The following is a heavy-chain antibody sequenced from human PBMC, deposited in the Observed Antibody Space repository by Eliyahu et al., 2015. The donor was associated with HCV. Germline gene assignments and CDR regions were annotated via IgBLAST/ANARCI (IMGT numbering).Heavy chain of an antibody. V-gene: IGHV4-34*01. D-gene: IGHD5-18*01. Sequence: GLEWIGEINHSGSTNYIPSLKSRVTISIDTSKKQFSLKLSSVTAADTAVYYCARIRRHIPRGFGYGPYYYYYGMDVWGQGTTVTVSS. CDR2: INHSGST. J-gene: IGHJ6*02. CDR3: ARIRRHIPRGFGYGPYYYYYGMDV.